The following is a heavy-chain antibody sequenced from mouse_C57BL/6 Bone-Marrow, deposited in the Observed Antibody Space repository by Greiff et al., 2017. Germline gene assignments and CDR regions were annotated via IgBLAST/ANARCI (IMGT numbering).Heavy chain of an antibody. J-gene: IGHJ3*01. CDR2: IDPSDSAT. CDR3: ASGGYDRAWFAY. Sequence: QVQLQQPGAELVRPGSSVKLSCKASGYTFTSYWMHWVKQRPIQGLEWIGNIDPSDSATHYNQKFKDKATLTVDKSSSTAYMQLSSLTSEDSAVYYCASGGYDRAWFAYWGQGTLVTVSA. CDR1: GYTFTSYW. D-gene: IGHD2-2*01. V-gene: IGHV1-52*01.